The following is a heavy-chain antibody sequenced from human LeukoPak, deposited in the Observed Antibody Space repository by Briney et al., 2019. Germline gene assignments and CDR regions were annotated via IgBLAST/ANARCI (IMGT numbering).Heavy chain of an antibody. CDR1: GFTFSSYG. CDR2: IRYDGSNK. J-gene: IGHJ6*03. D-gene: IGHD3-10*01. V-gene: IGHV3-30*02. CDR3: AKGGDLDHYYYMDV. Sequence: GGSLRLSCAASGFTFSSYGMHWVRQAPGKGLEWVAFIRYDGSNKYYADSVKGRFTISRDNSKNTLYLQMNSLRAEDTVVYYCAKGGDLDHYYYMDVWGKGTTVTISS.